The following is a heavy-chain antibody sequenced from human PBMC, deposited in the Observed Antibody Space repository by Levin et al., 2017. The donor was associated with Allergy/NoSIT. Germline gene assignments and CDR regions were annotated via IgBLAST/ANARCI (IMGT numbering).Heavy chain of an antibody. CDR1: GFTFSTYW. CDR3: VRRGYSSSWYYFDY. J-gene: IGHJ4*02. V-gene: IGHV3-74*01. D-gene: IGHD6-13*01. CDR2: INGDGSTT. Sequence: GGSLRLSCAASGFTFSTYWMHWVRQAPGKGLMWVSRINGDGSTTNHADSVKGRFTIARDNAKNTVYLQMNSLRAEDTAVYYCVRRGYSSSWYYFDYWGQGTLVTVSS.